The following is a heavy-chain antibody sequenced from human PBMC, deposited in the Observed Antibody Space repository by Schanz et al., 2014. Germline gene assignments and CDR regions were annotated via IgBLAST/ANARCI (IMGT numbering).Heavy chain of an antibody. Sequence: QVQLVQSGAEVKKPGSSVKVSCKASGGTFSSYTISWVRQAPGQGLEWMGRIISILGIPNYAQKFQGRVTLTTDTSTSTAYMELRSLRSDDTAVYYCARNIIATARAYDIWGQGTMVTVSS. J-gene: IGHJ3*02. CDR3: ARNIIATARAYDI. CDR2: IISILGIP. V-gene: IGHV1-69*02. CDR1: GGTFSSYT. D-gene: IGHD6-13*01.